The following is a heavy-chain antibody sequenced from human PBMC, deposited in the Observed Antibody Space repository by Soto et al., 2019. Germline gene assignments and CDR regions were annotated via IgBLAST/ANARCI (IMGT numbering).Heavy chain of an antibody. J-gene: IGHJ4*02. CDR1: GGTFSSYA. V-gene: IGHV1-69*13. CDR3: ARGTGRTAPAKY. CDR2: IIPIFGTA. Sequence: GASVKVSCKASGGTFSSYAISWVRQAPGQGLEWMGGIIPIFGTANYAQKFQGSVTITADESTSTAYMELSSLRSEDTAVYYCARGTGRTAPAKYWGQGTLVTVSS. D-gene: IGHD2-8*02.